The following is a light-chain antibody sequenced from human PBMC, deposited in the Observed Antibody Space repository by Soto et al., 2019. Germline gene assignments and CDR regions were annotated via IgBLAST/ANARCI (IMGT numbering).Light chain of an antibody. V-gene: IGLV2-23*01. CDR3: CSYAGSSTV. CDR2: EGS. Sequence: QSALTQPASVSGSPGQSITISCTGTSSDVGSYNLVSWYQQHPGKAPKLMIYEGSKRPSGVSARFSGSKSGNTASLTISGLQAEDESDYYCCSYAGSSTVFGGGTKLTVX. J-gene: IGLJ2*01. CDR1: SSDVGSYNL.